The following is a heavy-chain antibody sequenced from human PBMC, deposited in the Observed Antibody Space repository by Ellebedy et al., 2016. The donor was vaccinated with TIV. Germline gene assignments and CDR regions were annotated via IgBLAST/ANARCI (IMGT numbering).Heavy chain of an antibody. J-gene: IGHJ6*02. D-gene: IGHD3-9*01. V-gene: IGHV3-23*01. CDR3: ARDRLYYDILTGYHIGYYYGMDV. Sequence: GGSLRLXCAASGFTFSSYAMSWVRQAPGKGLEWVSAISGSGGSTYYAESVKGRFTISRDNSKNMLFLQMNSLRAEDTAVYYCARDRLYYDILTGYHIGYYYGMDVWGQGTTVTVSS. CDR2: ISGSGGST. CDR1: GFTFSSYA.